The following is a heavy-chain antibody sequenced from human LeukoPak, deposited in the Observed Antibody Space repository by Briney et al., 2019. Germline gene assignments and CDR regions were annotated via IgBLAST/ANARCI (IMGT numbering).Heavy chain of an antibody. V-gene: IGHV1-24*01. J-gene: IGHJ3*02. D-gene: IGHD3-22*01. Sequence: GASVKVSCKVSGYTLTELSMHWVRQAPGKGLEWMGGFDPEDGETIYAQKFQGRVTMTEDTSTDTAYMELGSLRSEDTAVYYCASGYYSNHDAFDIWGQGTMVTVSS. CDR2: FDPEDGET. CDR1: GYTLTELS. CDR3: ASGYYSNHDAFDI.